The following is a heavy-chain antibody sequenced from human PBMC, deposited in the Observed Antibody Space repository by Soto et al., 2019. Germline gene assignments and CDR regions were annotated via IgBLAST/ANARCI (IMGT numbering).Heavy chain of an antibody. J-gene: IGHJ6*02. Sequence: GGSLRLSCAASGFTFSNAWMSWVRQAPGKGLEWVGRIKSKTGGGRTYYADSVKGRFTISRDNSKNTLYLQMNSLRAEDTAVYYCAKVSNYYYDFWSGPNTPYYYYYGMDVWGQGTTVTVSS. CDR1: GFTFSNAW. D-gene: IGHD3-3*01. CDR3: AKVSNYYYDFWSGPNTPYYYYYGMDV. CDR2: IKSKTGGGRT. V-gene: IGHV3-15*01.